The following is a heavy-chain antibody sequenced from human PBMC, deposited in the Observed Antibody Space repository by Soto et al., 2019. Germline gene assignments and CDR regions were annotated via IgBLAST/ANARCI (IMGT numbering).Heavy chain of an antibody. V-gene: IGHV3-30-3*01. Sequence: GGSLRLSCAASGFTFSDYSLHWVRQAPGKGLQWVALISYDGNNKDFADSVNGRFSISRDNSRNTLYLQLNSLRLEDTAMYYCARDGSPYGEPHDAFDIWGQGTLVTVSS. CDR3: ARDGSPYGEPHDAFDI. D-gene: IGHD4-17*01. CDR2: ISYDGNNK. J-gene: IGHJ3*02. CDR1: GFTFSDYS.